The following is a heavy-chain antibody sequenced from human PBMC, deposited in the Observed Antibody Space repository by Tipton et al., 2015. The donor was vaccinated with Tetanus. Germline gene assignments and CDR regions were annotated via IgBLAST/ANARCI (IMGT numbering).Heavy chain of an antibody. CDR3: ARGLIDDFLGSRIYFDS. D-gene: IGHD3-16*01. V-gene: IGHV4-61*01. CDR2: IYYSGNS. CDR1: GGSISGSPYF. Sequence: LAKPTQTLSLTCTVSGGSISGSPYFWNWIRQQPGKGPEWIGYIYYSGNSIPNPSFRSRVTMSADTSRTLFSLTLMSVTAADTAVYFCARGLIDDFLGSRIYFDSWGPGTLVTVSS. J-gene: IGHJ4*02.